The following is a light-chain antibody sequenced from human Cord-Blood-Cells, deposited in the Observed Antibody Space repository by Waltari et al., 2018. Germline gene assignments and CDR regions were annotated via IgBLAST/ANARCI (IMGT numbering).Light chain of an antibody. CDR1: QRVLYSSNNKNY. CDR3: QQYYSTLTWT. Sequence: DIVMTQSPDSLAVSLGERATINCKSSQRVLYSSNNKNYLAWYQQKPGQPPKLLIYWASTRESGVPDRFSGSGSGTDFTLTINSLQAEDVAVYYCQQYYSTLTWTSGQGTKVEIK. J-gene: IGKJ1*01. CDR2: WAS. V-gene: IGKV4-1*01.